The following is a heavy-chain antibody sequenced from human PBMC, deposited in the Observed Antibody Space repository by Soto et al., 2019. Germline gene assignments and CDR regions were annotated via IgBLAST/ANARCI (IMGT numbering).Heavy chain of an antibody. CDR2: IYYSGST. CDR1: GGSISSSSYC. D-gene: IGHD6-13*01. Sequence: SETLSLTCTVSGGSISSSSYCWGWIRQPPGKGLEWIGSIYYSGSTYYNPSLKSRVTISVDTSKNQFSLKLSSVTAADTAVYYCARLGSSWYGEFGMDVWGQGTTVTVSS. V-gene: IGHV4-39*01. J-gene: IGHJ6*02. CDR3: ARLGSSWYGEFGMDV.